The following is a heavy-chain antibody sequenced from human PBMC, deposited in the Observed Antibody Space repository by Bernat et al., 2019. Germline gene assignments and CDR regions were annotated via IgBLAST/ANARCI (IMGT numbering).Heavy chain of an antibody. D-gene: IGHD4-17*01. V-gene: IGHV3-66*01. J-gene: IGHJ5*02. CDR2: IYSGGST. CDR1: GFTVSSNY. CDR3: ARVRRSDYGDYYWFDP. Sequence: EVQLVESGGGLVQPGGSLRLSCAASGFTVSSNYMSWVRQAPGKGLEWVSVIYSGGSTYYADSVKGRFTISRDNSKNTLYLQMNSLRAEDTAVYYCARVRRSDYGDYYWFDPWGQGTPVTVSS.